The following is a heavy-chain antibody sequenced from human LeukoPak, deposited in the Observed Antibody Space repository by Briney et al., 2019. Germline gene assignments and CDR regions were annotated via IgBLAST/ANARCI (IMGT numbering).Heavy chain of an antibody. CDR1: GNTFTSYD. CDR3: AVRYFDWLLVDY. D-gene: IGHD3-9*01. Sequence: GASVKVSCKASGNTFTSYDINWVRQATGQGLEWMGWMNPNSGNTGYAQKFQGRVTMTRNTSISTAYMELSSLRSKDTAVYYCAVRYFDWLLVDYWGQGTLVTVSS. V-gene: IGHV1-8*01. J-gene: IGHJ4*02. CDR2: MNPNSGNT.